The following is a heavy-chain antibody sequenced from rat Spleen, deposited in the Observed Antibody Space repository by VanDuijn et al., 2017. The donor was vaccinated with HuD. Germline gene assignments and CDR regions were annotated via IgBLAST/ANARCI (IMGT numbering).Heavy chain of an antibody. J-gene: IGHJ1*01. CDR1: GFTLSNYG. V-gene: IGHV5-29*01. CDR2: ISYDGSST. D-gene: IGHD1-3*01. Sequence: EVQLVESGGGLVLPGRSLKLSCAASGFTLSNYGMHWIRQAPTKGLEWVATISYDGSSTYYRDSVKGRFTISRDNAKSTLYLQMDSLRSEDTATYYCARRGSYVDWYFDFWGPGTKVTVSS. CDR3: ARRGSYVDWYFDF.